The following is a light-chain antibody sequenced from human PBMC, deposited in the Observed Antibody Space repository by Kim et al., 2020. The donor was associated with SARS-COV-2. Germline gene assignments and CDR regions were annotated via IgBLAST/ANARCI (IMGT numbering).Light chain of an antibody. V-gene: IGLV3-21*04. J-gene: IGLJ2*01. CDR3: HVWDSGTYHVV. CDR2: YDT. CDR1: TNGRKG. Sequence: RSAGSRCGENTNGRKGVQWWRRRAGRAPVMVIYYDTSRPSGIPERFSASSSGNTATLTISSVEAGDEADYYCHVWDSGTYHVVFGGGTQLTVL.